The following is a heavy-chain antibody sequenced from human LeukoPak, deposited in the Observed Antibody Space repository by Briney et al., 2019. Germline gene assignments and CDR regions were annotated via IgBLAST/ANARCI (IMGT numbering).Heavy chain of an antibody. Sequence: GGSLRLSCAASGFTFDDYGLSWVAQAPGKGVEWVSSIFLSGGEIHYADSVRGRFTISRENSKSTLSLQMNSLRAEDTAIYYCATYRQVLLPFESWGQGTLVTVSP. CDR3: ATYRQVLLPFES. CDR1: GFTFDDYG. D-gene: IGHD2-8*02. V-gene: IGHV3-23*01. CDR2: IFLSGGEI. J-gene: IGHJ4*02.